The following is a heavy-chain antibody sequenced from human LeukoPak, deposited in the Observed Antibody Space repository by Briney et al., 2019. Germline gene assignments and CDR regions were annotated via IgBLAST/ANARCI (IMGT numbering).Heavy chain of an antibody. CDR2: INPNSGGT. D-gene: IGHD3-10*01. V-gene: IGHV1-2*02. J-gene: IGHJ6*03. Sequence: VASVKVSCKASGYTFTGYYMHWVRQAPGQGLEWMGWINPNSGGTNYAQKFQGRVTMTRDTSISTAYMELSRLRSDDTAVYYCARDPNLGGYYYYMDVWGKGTTVTVSS. CDR3: ARDPNLGGYYYYMDV. CDR1: GYTFTGYY.